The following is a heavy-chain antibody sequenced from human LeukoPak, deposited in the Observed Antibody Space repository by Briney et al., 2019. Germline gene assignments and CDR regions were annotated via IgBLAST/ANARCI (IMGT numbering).Heavy chain of an antibody. CDR2: IYSGDNT. CDR1: GFTVSRYY. CDR3: ARDRGSGYDPGYFDY. Sequence: GGSLRLSCAVSGFTVSRYYMSWVRQAPGKGLEWVSIIYSGDNTYYADSVKGRFTISRENSKNTLYLQMNSLRVEDTAVYYCARDRGSGYDPGYFDYWGQGTLVTVST. V-gene: IGHV3-66*01. J-gene: IGHJ4*02. D-gene: IGHD5-12*01.